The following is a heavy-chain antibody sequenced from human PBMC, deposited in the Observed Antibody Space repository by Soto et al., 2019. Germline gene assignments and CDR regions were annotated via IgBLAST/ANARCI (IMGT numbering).Heavy chain of an antibody. V-gene: IGHV5-10-1*01. Sequence: RESLKISREGSGYNFTNFWIHWVRQLPGKGLERMGRIDPRDSDTNYSPSFQGHVTISTAKSVTTAYLQWSSLKASDTALYYWARREYSYSRGSFDYWGHGTLVTVSS. J-gene: IGHJ4*01. CDR2: IDPRDSDT. D-gene: IGHD3-22*01. CDR3: ARREYSYSRGSFDY. CDR1: GYNFTNFW.